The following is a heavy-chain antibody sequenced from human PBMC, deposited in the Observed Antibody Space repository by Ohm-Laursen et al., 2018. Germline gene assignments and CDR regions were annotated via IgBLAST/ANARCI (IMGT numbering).Heavy chain of an antibody. D-gene: IGHD6-13*01. V-gene: IGHV6-1*01. Sequence: QTLSLTCAISGDSVSTNSAVWNWIRQSPSRGLEWLGRTYYRSKWYNDYAVSVKSRIIINPDTSKNQFSLQLNSVTPEDTAVYYCAREDVSSSWPNYYYYGMDVWGQGTTVTVSS. CDR3: AREDVSSSWPNYYYYGMDV. CDR1: GDSVSTNSAV. J-gene: IGHJ6*02. CDR2: TYYRSKWYN.